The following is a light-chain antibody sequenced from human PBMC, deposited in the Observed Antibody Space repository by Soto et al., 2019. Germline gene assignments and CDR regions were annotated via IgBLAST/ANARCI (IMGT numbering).Light chain of an antibody. CDR2: EGT. Sequence: QSVLTQPASVSGSPGQSITISCTGTSSDVGSYNFVSWYQQHPGKAPKVIIYEGTKRPSGVSNRFSGSKSGNTASLTISGLQAEDEADYYCCSYAGDSTPDVFGTGTQLTVL. CDR3: CSYAGDSTPDV. V-gene: IGLV2-23*01. CDR1: SSDVGSYNF. J-gene: IGLJ1*01.